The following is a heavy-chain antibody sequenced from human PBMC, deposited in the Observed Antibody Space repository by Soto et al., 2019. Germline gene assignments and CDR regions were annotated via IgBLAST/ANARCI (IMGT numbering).Heavy chain of an antibody. V-gene: IGHV3-23*01. Sequence: GGSLRLSCAASGFTFSNYAMGRVRQAPGKGLEWVSPISDSGDRTYYADSVKGRFTISRDNSKNTLYLQMNSLRAEDTAVYYCGKSNYDFWSGFSHWGQGTLVTVSS. J-gene: IGHJ4*02. D-gene: IGHD3-3*01. CDR1: GFTFSNYA. CDR2: ISDSGDRT. CDR3: GKSNYDFWSGFSH.